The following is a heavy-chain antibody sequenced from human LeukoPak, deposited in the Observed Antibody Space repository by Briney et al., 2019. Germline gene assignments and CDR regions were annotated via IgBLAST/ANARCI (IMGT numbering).Heavy chain of an antibody. V-gene: IGHV4-59*08. CDR1: GGSISSYY. CDR2: IYYSGST. Sequence: SETLSLTCTVSGGSISSYYWSWIRQPPGKGLEWIGYIYYSGSTNYNPSLKSRVTISVDTSKNQFSLKLSSVTAADTAVYYCARRFSGSYLLGYFDYWGQGTLVTVSS. CDR3: ARRFSGSYLLGYFDY. J-gene: IGHJ4*02. D-gene: IGHD1-26*01.